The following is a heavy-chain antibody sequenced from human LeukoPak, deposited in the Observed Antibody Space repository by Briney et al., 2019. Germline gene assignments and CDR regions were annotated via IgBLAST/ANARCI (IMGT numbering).Heavy chain of an antibody. D-gene: IGHD3-9*01. Sequence: PGGSLRLSCAASGFTFSSYGMSWVRQAPGMGLEWVSDISGSGTSTHYADSLKGRFTISRDNSRTTLYLQMNSLRAEDTAVYYCAKKGGPYYDIGDAFDIWGQGTVVTVSS. J-gene: IGHJ3*02. CDR2: ISGSGTST. CDR1: GFTFSSYG. V-gene: IGHV3-23*01. CDR3: AKKGGPYYDIGDAFDI.